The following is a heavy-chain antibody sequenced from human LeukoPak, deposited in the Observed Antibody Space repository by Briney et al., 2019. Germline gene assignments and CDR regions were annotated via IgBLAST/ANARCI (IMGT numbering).Heavy chain of an antibody. Sequence: GGSLRLSCAASGFTFSSYSMNWVRQAPGKGLEWVSSISSSSSYIYYADSVKGRFTISRDNAKNSLYLQMNSLRAEDTAVYYCARGSCVFYDSSGYGAFDIWGQGTMVTVSS. CDR1: GFTFSSYS. J-gene: IGHJ3*02. CDR3: ARGSCVFYDSSGYGAFDI. D-gene: IGHD3-22*01. V-gene: IGHV3-21*01. CDR2: ISSSSSYI.